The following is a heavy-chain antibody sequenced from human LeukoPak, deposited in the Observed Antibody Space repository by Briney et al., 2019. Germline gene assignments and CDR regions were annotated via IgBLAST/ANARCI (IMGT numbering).Heavy chain of an antibody. CDR1: GFTFDDYT. CDR2: ISWDGGST. V-gene: IGHV3-43*01. D-gene: IGHD6-19*01. Sequence: GGSLRLSCAASGFTFDDYTMHWVRQAPGKGLEWVSLISWDGGSTYYADSVKGRFTISRDNSKNSLYLQMNSLRTEDTALYYCAKALLSIAVAGLDRESYFDLWGRGTLVTVSS. CDR3: AKALLSIAVAGLDRESYFDL. J-gene: IGHJ2*01.